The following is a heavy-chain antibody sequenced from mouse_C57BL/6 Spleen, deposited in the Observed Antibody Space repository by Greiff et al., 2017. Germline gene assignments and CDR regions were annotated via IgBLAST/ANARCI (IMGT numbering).Heavy chain of an antibody. CDR1: GYTFTSYW. CDR2: IDPSASYT. CDR3: ARRRGYGYDGYAMDY. V-gene: IGHV1-69*01. D-gene: IGHD2-2*01. J-gene: IGHJ4*01. Sequence: VQLQQPGAELVMPGASVKLSCKASGYTFTSYWMHWVKQRPGQGLEWIGEIDPSASYTNYNQKFKGKSTLTVDKSSSTAYMQLSSLTSEDSAVYYCARRRGYGYDGYAMDYWGQGTSVTVSS.